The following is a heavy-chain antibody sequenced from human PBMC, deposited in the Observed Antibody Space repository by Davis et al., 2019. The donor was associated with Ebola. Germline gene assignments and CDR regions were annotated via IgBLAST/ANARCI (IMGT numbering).Heavy chain of an antibody. Sequence: ASVKVSCKASGYTFTSYFMHWVRQAPGQGLEWMGWINPHNGNTNYAQNVQGRVTMTTNTSTSTAYMEVGSLRSDDTAVYFCARAQFPTTSDHWGQGTLVTVSS. V-gene: IGHV1-18*04. J-gene: IGHJ4*02. CDR1: GYTFTSYF. CDR2: INPHNGNT. CDR3: ARAQFPTTSDH. D-gene: IGHD1-1*01.